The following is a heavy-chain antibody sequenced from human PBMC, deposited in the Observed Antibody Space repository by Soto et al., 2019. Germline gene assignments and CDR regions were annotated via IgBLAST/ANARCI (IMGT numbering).Heavy chain of an antibody. CDR2: IIPIFGSA. CDR3: AKDGGKDGYFGNWFDP. V-gene: IGHV1-69*15. CDR1: GGTFSNYA. J-gene: IGHJ5*02. D-gene: IGHD5-12*01. Sequence: QVQLVQSGAEVKKPGSSVKVSCKASGGTFSNYAITWVRQAPGQGLEWLGRIIPIFGSANYAQKFQGRVTITAHDTTPXAYMELSSLRSDDTAVYYCAKDGGKDGYFGNWFDPWGQGTLVTVSS.